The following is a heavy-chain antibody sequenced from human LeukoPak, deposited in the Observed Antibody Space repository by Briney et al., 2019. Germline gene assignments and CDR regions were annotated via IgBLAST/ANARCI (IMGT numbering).Heavy chain of an antibody. J-gene: IGHJ3*02. CDR2: ISSSSSYI. D-gene: IGHD6-19*01. Sequence: GGSLRLSCAASGFTFSDYYMSWIRQAPGKGLEWVSYISSSSSYIYYADSVKGRFTISRDNAKNSLYLQMNSLRAEDTAVYYCARDFIGTAVAATGNAFDIWGQGTMVTVSS. CDR1: GFTFSDYY. V-gene: IGHV3-11*06. CDR3: ARDFIGTAVAATGNAFDI.